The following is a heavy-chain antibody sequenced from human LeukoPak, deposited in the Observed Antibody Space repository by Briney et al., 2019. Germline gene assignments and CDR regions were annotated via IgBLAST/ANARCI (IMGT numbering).Heavy chain of an antibody. V-gene: IGHV3-9*01. D-gene: IGHD3-22*01. CDR2: ISWNSGNI. CDR1: GFTFDDYA. CDR3: ARSYYDSSGTNDY. Sequence: PGGSLRLSCTASGFTFDDYAMHWVRQAPGKGLKWVSGISWNSGNIVYADSVKGRFTISRDNAKNSLYLQMNSLRAEDTAVYYCARSYYDSSGTNDYWGQGTLVTVSS. J-gene: IGHJ4*02.